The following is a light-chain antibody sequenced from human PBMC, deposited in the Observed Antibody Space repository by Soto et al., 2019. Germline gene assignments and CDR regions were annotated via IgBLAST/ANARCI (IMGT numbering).Light chain of an antibody. CDR3: QHYDNLPPRVT. CDR2: RAS. Sequence: DIHMTQSPSALSASVGDRVTITCQASQDIRKNLNWYQQKPGKAPKLLIFRASNLETGVPSRFSGSGSGTDFTFTISSLQPEDIATYFCQHYDNLPPRVTFGQGTRLEIK. CDR1: QDIRKN. J-gene: IGKJ5*01. V-gene: IGKV1-33*01.